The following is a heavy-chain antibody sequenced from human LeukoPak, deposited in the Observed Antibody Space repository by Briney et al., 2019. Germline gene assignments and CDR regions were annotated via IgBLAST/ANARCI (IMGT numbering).Heavy chain of an antibody. D-gene: IGHD1-26*01. Sequence: ASVKVSCKAFGGTFSSYAISRVRQAPGQGLEWMGGIIPIFGTANYAQKFQGRVTITTDESTSTAYMELSSLSSEDTAVYYCARDTGIVGATEYWGQGTLVTVSS. CDR3: ARDTGIVGATEY. CDR1: GGTFSSYA. CDR2: IIPIFGTA. J-gene: IGHJ4*02. V-gene: IGHV1-69*05.